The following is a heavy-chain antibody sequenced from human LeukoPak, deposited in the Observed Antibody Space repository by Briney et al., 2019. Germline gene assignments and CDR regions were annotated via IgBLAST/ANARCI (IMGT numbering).Heavy chain of an antibody. D-gene: IGHD3-10*01. J-gene: IGHJ4*02. V-gene: IGHV5-51*01. CDR2: IYPCDSDT. CDR3: VLAGSGSYYFDY. Sequence: PGESLKISCKGFGYRFTNYWIGWVREMPGKGLEWMGIIYPCDSDTRYSPSFQGQVTISADKSINTAYLQWSSLKAADTAMYYCVLAGSGSYYFDYWGQGILVTVSS. CDR1: GYRFTNYW.